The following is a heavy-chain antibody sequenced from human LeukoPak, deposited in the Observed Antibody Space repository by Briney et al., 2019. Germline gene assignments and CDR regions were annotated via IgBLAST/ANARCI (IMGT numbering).Heavy chain of an antibody. CDR1: GFTFSSYA. Sequence: GGSLRLSCAASGFTFSSYAMSWVRQAPGKGLEWVSAISGSGGSTYYADSVKGRFTISRDNSKNTLYLQMNSLRAEDTAVYYCAKGKVSSSWYQGYYYGVDVWGQGTTVTVSS. CDR2: ISGSGGST. J-gene: IGHJ6*02. D-gene: IGHD6-13*01. V-gene: IGHV3-23*01. CDR3: AKGKVSSSWYQGYYYGVDV.